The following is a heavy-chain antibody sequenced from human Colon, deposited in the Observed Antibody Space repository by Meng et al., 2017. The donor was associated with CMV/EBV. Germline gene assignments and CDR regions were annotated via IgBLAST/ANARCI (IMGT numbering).Heavy chain of an antibody. Sequence: HAQQRAPAPGLCNPSETLSLTCTVSGASITSYYWSWSRQPAGKVLEWIGRVYISGNTNYNPSLKSRVTMSIDTSKNQLSLNIRSVTAADTAVYYCARDSNLSGLAYWGQGTLVTVSS. V-gene: IGHV4-4*07. CDR3: ARDSNLSGLAY. CDR2: VYISGNT. J-gene: IGHJ4*02. D-gene: IGHD3-10*01. CDR1: GASITSYY.